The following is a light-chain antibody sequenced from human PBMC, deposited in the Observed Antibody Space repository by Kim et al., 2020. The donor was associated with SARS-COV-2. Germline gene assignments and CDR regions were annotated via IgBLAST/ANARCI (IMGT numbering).Light chain of an antibody. V-gene: IGLV1-44*01. CDR2: NDN. CDR3: ATWDVTLNGWV. Sequence: GQGATSACSGSGSNVGRHFVNWYQQLPGTAPKVFIYNDNQRPSGVPDRFSGSLSGTSASLAISGLQSEDEADYYCATWDVTLNGWVFGGGTQLTVL. J-gene: IGLJ3*02. CDR1: GSNVGRHF.